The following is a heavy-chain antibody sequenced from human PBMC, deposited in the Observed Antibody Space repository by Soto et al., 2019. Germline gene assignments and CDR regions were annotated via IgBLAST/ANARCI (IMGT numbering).Heavy chain of an antibody. D-gene: IGHD3-10*01. V-gene: IGHV1-18*04. Sequence: VASVKVSCKASGYTFTSYGISWVRQAPGQGLEWMGWISAYNGNTNYAQKLQGRVTMTTDTSTSTAYMELRSLRSDDTAVYYCARVVVVRGVIIPNWFDPWGQGTLVTVSS. CDR1: GYTFTSYG. CDR2: ISAYNGNT. CDR3: ARVVVVRGVIIPNWFDP. J-gene: IGHJ5*02.